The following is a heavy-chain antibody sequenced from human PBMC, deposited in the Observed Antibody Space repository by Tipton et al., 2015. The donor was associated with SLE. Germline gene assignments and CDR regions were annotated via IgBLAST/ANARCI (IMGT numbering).Heavy chain of an antibody. D-gene: IGHD5-12*01. CDR2: IHHSGIT. CDR1: GDSVRSFY. J-gene: IGHJ4*02. CDR3: AREYSGYDYRTFDH. V-gene: IGHV4-59*02. Sequence: TLSLTCTVSGDSVRSFYWSWIRLPPGKGLEWIGTIHHSGITYYNPSLKSRVTISVDTSKNQFSLKVRSVTAADTAVYYCAREYSGYDYRTFDHWGQGTLVTVSS.